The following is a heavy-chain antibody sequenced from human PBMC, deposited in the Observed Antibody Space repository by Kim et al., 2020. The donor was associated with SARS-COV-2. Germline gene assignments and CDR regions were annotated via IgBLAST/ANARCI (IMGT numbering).Heavy chain of an antibody. CDR3: AKRIAARDY. V-gene: IGHV3-23*01. Sequence: STYYADSVKGRFTISRDNSKNTLYLQMNSLRAEDTAVYYCAKRIAARDYWGQGTLVNVSS. J-gene: IGHJ4*02. CDR2: ST. D-gene: IGHD6-6*01.